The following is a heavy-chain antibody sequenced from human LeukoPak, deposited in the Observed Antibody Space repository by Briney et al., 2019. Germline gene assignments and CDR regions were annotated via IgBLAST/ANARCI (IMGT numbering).Heavy chain of an antibody. J-gene: IGHJ4*02. D-gene: IGHD6-13*01. CDR1: GFTFSNAW. Sequence: GGSLRLSCAASGFTFSNAWMSWVRQAPGKGLEWVGRIKSKTDGGTTDYAAAVTGIFTISRDDAKNTLYLQMNSLKTEDTAVYYCTSGIGTLDFWGQGTLVTVSS. CDR3: TSGIGTLDF. V-gene: IGHV3-15*01. CDR2: IKSKTDGGTT.